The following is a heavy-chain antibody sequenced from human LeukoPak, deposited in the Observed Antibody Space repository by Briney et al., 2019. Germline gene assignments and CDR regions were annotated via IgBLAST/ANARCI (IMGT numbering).Heavy chain of an antibody. J-gene: IGHJ4*02. CDR1: GFTVISNY. CDR2: VYSSGST. CDR3: TRAEFSNSFDD. Sequence: PGGALRLSCAASGFTVISNYMSWVRQTPGRSGDGVAFVYSSGSTYYAESAEGRFTLSRDSSKNTLYLEMTSLRVEDTAVYYCTRAEFSNSFDDWGQGTLVIVSS. D-gene: IGHD6-6*01. V-gene: IGHV3-53*01.